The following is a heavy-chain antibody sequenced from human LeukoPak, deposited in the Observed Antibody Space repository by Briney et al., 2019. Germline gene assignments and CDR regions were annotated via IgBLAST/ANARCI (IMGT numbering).Heavy chain of an antibody. Sequence: SETLSLTCTVSGGSISSGSDYWSWIRQPAGKGLEWIGRIYTSGSTNYNPSLKSRVTISVDTSKNQFSLKLTSVTAADTAVYYCARGGWDSGSYFYYWGQGTLVTVSS. CDR3: ARGGWDSGSYFYY. CDR1: GGSISSGSDY. J-gene: IGHJ4*02. CDR2: IYTSGST. V-gene: IGHV4-61*02. D-gene: IGHD1-26*01.